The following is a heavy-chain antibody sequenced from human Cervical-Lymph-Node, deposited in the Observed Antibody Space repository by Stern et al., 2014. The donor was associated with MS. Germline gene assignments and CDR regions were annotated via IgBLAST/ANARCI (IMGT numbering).Heavy chain of an antibody. CDR3: ARERPVSGSYEDWHAP. CDR1: GDSVSSNSAA. CDR2: TYYRSKWYR. D-gene: IGHD3-3*01. V-gene: IGHV6-1*01. J-gene: IGHJ5*02. Sequence: QVQLQQSGPGLVKPSQTLSLTCAISGDSVSSNSAAWSWVRQSPSRGLEWLGRTYYRSKWYRDYADSVKSRMTINTDTSKNQFSLPLNSVTPEDTALYYCARERPVSGSYEDWHAPWGQGILVTVSS.